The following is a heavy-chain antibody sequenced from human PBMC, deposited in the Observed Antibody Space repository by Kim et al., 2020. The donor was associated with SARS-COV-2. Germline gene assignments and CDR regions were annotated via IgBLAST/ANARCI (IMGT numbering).Heavy chain of an antibody. D-gene: IGHD6-13*01. CDR3: ARAGGAAAGHNWFDP. J-gene: IGHJ5*02. Sequence: YAPKFQGWITMTRDTSVSTAYMELRSLKSNDTAVYYCARAGGAAAGHNWFDPWGQGTLVTVSS. V-gene: IGHV1-2*04.